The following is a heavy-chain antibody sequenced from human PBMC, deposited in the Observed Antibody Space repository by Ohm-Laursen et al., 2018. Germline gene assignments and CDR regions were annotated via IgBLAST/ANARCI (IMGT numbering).Heavy chain of an antibody. CDR3: ARARLRVGDYYYGMDV. Sequence: SLRLSCAAFGFTFSNYNMNWVRQAPGKGLEWVSNISSSSSTIYYADSVKGRFTISRDNAKNSLYLQMNSLRAEDTAVYYCARARLRVGDYYYGMDVWGQGTTVTVSS. D-gene: IGHD3-10*01. CDR2: ISSSSSTI. CDR1: GFTFSNYN. J-gene: IGHJ6*02. V-gene: IGHV3-48*01.